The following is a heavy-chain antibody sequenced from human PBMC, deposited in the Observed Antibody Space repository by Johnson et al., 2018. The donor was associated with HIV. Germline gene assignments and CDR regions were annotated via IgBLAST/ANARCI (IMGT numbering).Heavy chain of an antibody. CDR2: ISFDGSNK. Sequence: QVQLVESGGGVVQPGKSLTLSCVGSGLSFSNFGIHWVRQAPGKGPEWVAVISFDGSNKYYADSVKGRFTISRDNSKNTLYLQMNSLRAEDTAVYYCARSKDCSGGSCPDGFDIWGQGTMVIVS. CDR3: ARSKDCSGGSCPDGFDI. V-gene: IGHV3-33*08. CDR1: GLSFSNFG. J-gene: IGHJ3*02. D-gene: IGHD2-15*01.